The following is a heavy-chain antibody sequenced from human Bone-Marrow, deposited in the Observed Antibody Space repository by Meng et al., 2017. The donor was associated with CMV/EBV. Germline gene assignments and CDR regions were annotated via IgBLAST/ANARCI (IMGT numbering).Heavy chain of an antibody. CDR1: GYSISSGYY. CDR2: IYHSGST. J-gene: IGHJ6*02. V-gene: IGHV4-38-2*02. CDR3: ARVGYYYGMDV. Sequence: SETLSLTCTVSGYSISSGYYWGWMRQPPGKGLEWIGSIYHSGSTHYNPSLKSRVTTSVDTSKNQFSLKLSSVTAADTAVYYCARVGYYYGMDVWGQGTTVTVSS.